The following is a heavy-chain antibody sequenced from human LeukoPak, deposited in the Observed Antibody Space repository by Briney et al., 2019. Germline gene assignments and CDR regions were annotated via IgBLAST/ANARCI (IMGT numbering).Heavy chain of an antibody. CDR1: GGSISSSSYY. D-gene: IGHD2-8*01. Sequence: SESLSLTCTVSGGSISSSSYYWGWIRQPPGKGLEWIGTISYSGNTYYNPSPKSRVTISVDTSKNQFSLKLSSVTAADTAVYYCARHLVSGYYYHYYMDVWGKGTTVTISS. CDR2: ISYSGNT. J-gene: IGHJ6*03. CDR3: ARHLVSGYYYHYYMDV. V-gene: IGHV4-39*01.